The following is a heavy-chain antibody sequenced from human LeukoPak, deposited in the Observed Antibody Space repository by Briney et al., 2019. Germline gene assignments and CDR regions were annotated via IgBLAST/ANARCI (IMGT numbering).Heavy chain of an antibody. D-gene: IGHD3-3*01. CDR3: AKDQGDFWSAFHY. CDR1: GFTFSSYG. Sequence: GGSLRLSCAASGFTFSSYGMHWVRQAPGKGLEWVAVISYDGSNRFYADSVKGRFTISRDNSKNTVYLQMNSLRAEDTAVYYCAKDQGDFWSAFHYWGQGTLVTVSS. CDR2: ISYDGSNR. V-gene: IGHV3-30*18. J-gene: IGHJ4*02.